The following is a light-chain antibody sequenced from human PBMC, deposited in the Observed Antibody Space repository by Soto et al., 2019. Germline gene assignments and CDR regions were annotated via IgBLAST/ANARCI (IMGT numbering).Light chain of an antibody. V-gene: IGLV1-47*01. CDR3: ATWEDNLTARV. CDR1: SSNIGSNY. J-gene: IGLJ3*02. Sequence: QSVLIQPPSASGTPGQRVTISCSGSSSNIGSNYVYWFQQLPGAAPKLLIYRNNQRPSGVPDRFSGSKSGTSASLAISGLRSEDEAEYYCATWEDNLTARVFGGGTKLPVL. CDR2: RNN.